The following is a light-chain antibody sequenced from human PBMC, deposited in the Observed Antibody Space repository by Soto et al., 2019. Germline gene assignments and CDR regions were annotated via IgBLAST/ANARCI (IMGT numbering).Light chain of an antibody. CDR3: QQYNDYWT. J-gene: IGKJ1*01. CDR1: QTISSW. Sequence: DIQMTQSPSSLSASVGDRVTITCRASQTISSWLAWYQQKPGKAPKLLIYKASTLERGVPLRFSGSGSRTEFTLTLSSLQPDDFATYYCQQYNDYWTSGQGTKVDIK. V-gene: IGKV1-5*03. CDR2: KAS.